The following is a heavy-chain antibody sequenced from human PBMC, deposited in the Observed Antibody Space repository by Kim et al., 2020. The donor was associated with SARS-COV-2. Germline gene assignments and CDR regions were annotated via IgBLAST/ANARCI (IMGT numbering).Heavy chain of an antibody. CDR3: AAVGGWELVDAFDI. Sequence: SVKVSCKASGFTFTSSAVQWVRQARGQRLEWIGWIVVGSGNTNYAQKFQERVTITRDMSTSTAYMELSSLRSEDTAVYYCAAVGGWELVDAFDIWGQGTMVTVSS. CDR2: IVVGSGNT. CDR1: GFTFTSSA. J-gene: IGHJ3*02. D-gene: IGHD1-26*01. V-gene: IGHV1-58*01.